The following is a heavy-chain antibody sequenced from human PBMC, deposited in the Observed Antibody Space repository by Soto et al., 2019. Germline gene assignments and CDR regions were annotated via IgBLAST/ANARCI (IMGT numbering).Heavy chain of an antibody. CDR2: INPSGGST. CDR3: ARGYDTSVYYWSPFDY. J-gene: IGHJ4*02. Sequence: ASVKVSCKASGYTFIKYYMHWVRQAPGQGLEWMGIINPSGGSTGYAQKFQGRVILTRDTSTSTVYMDLSSLRSEDTAVYYCARGYDTSVYYWSPFDYWGQGTLVTVSS. D-gene: IGHD3-22*01. V-gene: IGHV1-46*01. CDR1: GYTFIKYY.